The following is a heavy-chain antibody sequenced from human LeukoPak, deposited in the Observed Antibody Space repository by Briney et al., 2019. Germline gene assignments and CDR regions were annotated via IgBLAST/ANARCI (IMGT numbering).Heavy chain of an antibody. CDR3: ARGTARYSSGWYGRGFVDY. J-gene: IGHJ4*02. D-gene: IGHD6-19*01. Sequence: PGGSLRLSCAASGFTFSSYWMHWVRQAPGKGLVWVSRINSDRSSTSYADSVKGRFTISRDNAKNTLYLQMNSLRAEDTAVYYCARGTARYSSGWYGRGFVDYWGQGTLVTVSS. V-gene: IGHV3-74*01. CDR2: INSDRSST. CDR1: GFTFSSYW.